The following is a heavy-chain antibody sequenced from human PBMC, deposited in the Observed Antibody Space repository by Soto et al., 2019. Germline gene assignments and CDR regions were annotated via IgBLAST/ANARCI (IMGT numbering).Heavy chain of an antibody. V-gene: IGHV1-69*12. Sequence: QVQLVQSGAEVKKPGSSVKVSCKASGGTFSSYAISWVRQAPGQGLEWMGGIIPIFGTANYAQKFQGRVTITADESTSTADRELSSLRSEDTAVYYCARNPSSGYDTYYFDYWGQGALVTVAS. CDR1: GGTFSSYA. J-gene: IGHJ4*02. CDR2: IIPIFGTA. CDR3: ARNPSSGYDTYYFDY. D-gene: IGHD3-22*01.